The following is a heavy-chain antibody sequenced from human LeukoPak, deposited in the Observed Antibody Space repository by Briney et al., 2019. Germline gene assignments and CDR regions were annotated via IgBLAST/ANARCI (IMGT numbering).Heavy chain of an antibody. CDR2: IYPGDSDT. CDR3: VRHPSSAWSNFDF. CDR1: GYNFSSHW. D-gene: IGHD6-19*01. V-gene: IGHV5-51*01. Sequence: GESLKISCQTSGYNFSSHWIGWVRQMPGKGLEWMGIIYPGDSDTRYSPSFRGQVTISAGKSLSTAFLQWSSLKASDTAMYYCVRHPSSAWSNFDFWGQGTLVAVSP. J-gene: IGHJ4*02.